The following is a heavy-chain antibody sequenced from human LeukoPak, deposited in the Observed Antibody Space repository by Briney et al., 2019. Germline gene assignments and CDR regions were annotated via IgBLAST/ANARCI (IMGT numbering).Heavy chain of an antibody. J-gene: IGHJ4*02. CDR1: GGSISTYY. CDR2: IYYSGSA. D-gene: IGHD3-10*01. CDR3: ARSYGSGNYFDY. V-gene: IGHV4-59*01. Sequence: SETLSLTCTVSGGSISTYYWSWIRQPPGKGLGWVGYIYYSGSANYNPSLKSRVTISVDTSKNQFSLKLSSVTAADTAVYYCARSYGSGNYFDYWGQGTLVTVSS.